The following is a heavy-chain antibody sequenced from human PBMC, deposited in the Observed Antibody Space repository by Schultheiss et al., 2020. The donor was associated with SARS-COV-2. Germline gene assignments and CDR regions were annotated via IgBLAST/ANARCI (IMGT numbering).Heavy chain of an antibody. CDR3: ARARDYGGNSDWYFDL. CDR1: GYTFTSYG. Sequence: ASVKVSCKASGYTFTSYGISWVRQAPGQGLEWMGWISAYNGNTNYAQKLQGRVTMTTDTSTSTAYMELRSLRSDDTAVYYCARARDYGGNSDWYFDLWGRGTLVTVSS. CDR2: ISAYNGNT. V-gene: IGHV1-18*01. J-gene: IGHJ2*01. D-gene: IGHD4-23*01.